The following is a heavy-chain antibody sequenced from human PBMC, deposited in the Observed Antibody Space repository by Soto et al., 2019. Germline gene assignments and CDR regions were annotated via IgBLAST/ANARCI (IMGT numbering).Heavy chain of an antibody. CDR3: ARDYDFWSGYYSYGMDV. Sequence: GGSLRLSCAASGFTFSSYWMHWVRQAPGKGLVWVSRINSDGSSTSYADSVKGRFTISRDNAKNTLYLQMNSLRAEDTAVYYCARDYDFWSGYYSYGMDVWGQGTTVTVSS. CDR2: INSDGSST. D-gene: IGHD3-3*01. J-gene: IGHJ6*02. V-gene: IGHV3-74*01. CDR1: GFTFSSYW.